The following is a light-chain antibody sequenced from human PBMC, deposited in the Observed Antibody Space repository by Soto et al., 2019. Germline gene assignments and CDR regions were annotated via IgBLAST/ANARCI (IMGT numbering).Light chain of an antibody. Sequence: QSVLTQPASVSGSPGQSITISCTGTSSDVGSYDLVSWYQQHPGTAPKLIIYEVTKRPSGVSNRFSGSKSGNTASLTISGLQAEDDSDYYCCSYANSNTLLFGGGTKSPS. CDR3: CSYANSNTLL. CDR2: EVT. V-gene: IGLV2-23*02. J-gene: IGLJ2*01. CDR1: SSDVGSYDL.